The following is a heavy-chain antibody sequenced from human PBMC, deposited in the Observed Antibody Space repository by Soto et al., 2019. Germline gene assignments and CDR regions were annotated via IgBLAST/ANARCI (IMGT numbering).Heavy chain of an antibody. J-gene: IGHJ6*02. CDR3: ARDNDRLQLGGNYYYILDV. Sequence: QVQLVQSGAEMKEPGSSVKVSCKTSGGTFSSSAISWLRQAPGQGLEWMGGIIPLFRTPDYAQKFQGRVTIAADESTSTAYMELSSLRSDDTAVYYCARDNDRLQLGGNYYYILDVWGQGNTITVSS. V-gene: IGHV1-69*12. CDR1: GGTFSSSA. D-gene: IGHD4-4*01. CDR2: IIPLFRTP.